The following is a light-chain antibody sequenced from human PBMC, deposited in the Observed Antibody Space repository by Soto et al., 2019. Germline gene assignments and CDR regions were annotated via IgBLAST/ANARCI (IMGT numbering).Light chain of an antibody. CDR2: GAS. CDR1: EAIRTS. CDR3: QHYNNLPPFT. Sequence: DIQMTQYPSSLSASVGARVSITCQASEAIRTSLSWFQHKPGRAPKLLIYGASYLETGVPSRFRGSGSGTDFTLTISSLQPEDITTYYCQHYNNLPPFTFGPGTIVDIK. J-gene: IGKJ3*01. V-gene: IGKV1-33*01.